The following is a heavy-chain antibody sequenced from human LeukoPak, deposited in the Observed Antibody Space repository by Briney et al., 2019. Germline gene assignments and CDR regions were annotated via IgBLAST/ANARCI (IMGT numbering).Heavy chain of an antibody. CDR1: GGSISTYY. J-gene: IGHJ4*02. CDR3: ARAGGGYSFDY. CDR2: SYYSGST. V-gene: IGHV4-59*01. Sequence: SETLSLTCTVSGGSISTYYWSWIRQPPGKGLEWIGYSYYSGSTTHNPPLQSRVTISVDTSRNQFSLKLTSVTAADTAVYYCARAGGGYSFDYWGQGTLVTVSS. D-gene: IGHD5-18*01.